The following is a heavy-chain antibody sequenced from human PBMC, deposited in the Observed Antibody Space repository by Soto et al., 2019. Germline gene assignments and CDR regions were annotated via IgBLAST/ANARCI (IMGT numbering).Heavy chain of an antibody. V-gene: IGHV3-11*06. J-gene: IGHJ4*02. Sequence: PGGSLRLSCAASGFTFGSYWMSWVRQAPGKGLEWVSYISTTGSFTNYADSLKGRFTISRDNAKNSLYLQINSLRADDTAVYYCARAQWELDYWGQGNLVTVSS. CDR1: GFTFGSYW. CDR2: ISTTGSFT. D-gene: IGHD1-26*01. CDR3: ARAQWELDY.